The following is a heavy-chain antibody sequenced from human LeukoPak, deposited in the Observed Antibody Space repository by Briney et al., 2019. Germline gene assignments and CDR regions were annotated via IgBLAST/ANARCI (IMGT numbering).Heavy chain of an antibody. CDR3: ARERDYYDRNGYPNNWFDP. CDR1: GYTFTNYV. CDR2: INADNGNT. J-gene: IGHJ5*02. Sequence: GASVKVSCKASGYTFTNYVMSWVRQAPGQSFEWMGWINADNGNTKYSQKFQGRVTITIDTSASTAYMELRSLKPEDTAVYYCARERDYYDRNGYPNNWFDPWGQGTLVTVSS. V-gene: IGHV1-3*01. D-gene: IGHD3-22*01.